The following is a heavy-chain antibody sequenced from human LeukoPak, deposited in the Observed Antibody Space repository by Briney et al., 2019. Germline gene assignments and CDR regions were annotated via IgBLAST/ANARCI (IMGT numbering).Heavy chain of an antibody. CDR1: GGSISSSSYY. D-gene: IGHD3-16*01. CDR3: AREKIGTGTVLGKDYYYMDV. CDR2: IYYSGST. V-gene: IGHV4-39*07. J-gene: IGHJ6*03. Sequence: SETLSLTCSVSGGSISSSSYYWGWIRQPPGKGLEWIGSIYYSGSTYYSPSLKSRVTISLDTSKNQFSLKLSSVTAADTAVYYCAREKIGTGTVLGKDYYYMDVWGKGTTVTVSS.